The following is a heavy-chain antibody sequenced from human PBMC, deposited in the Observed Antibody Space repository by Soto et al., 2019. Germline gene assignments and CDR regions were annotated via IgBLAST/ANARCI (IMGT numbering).Heavy chain of an antibody. D-gene: IGHD4-17*01. V-gene: IGHV4-31*03. Sequence: QVQLQESGPGLVKPSQTLSLTCTVSGGSISSGGYYWSWIRQHPGKGLEWIGYIYYSGSTYYNPSLKSRVTISVDTSKNQFSLKLSSVTAVDTAVYSCARVTTVTATDNFDYWGQGTLVTVSS. CDR3: ARVTTVTATDNFDY. CDR2: IYYSGST. CDR1: GGSISSGGYY. J-gene: IGHJ4*02.